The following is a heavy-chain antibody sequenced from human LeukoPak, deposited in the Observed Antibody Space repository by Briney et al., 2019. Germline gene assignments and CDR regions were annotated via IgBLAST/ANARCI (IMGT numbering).Heavy chain of an antibody. CDR2: IYYSGST. D-gene: IGHD3-22*01. J-gene: IGHJ4*02. CDR3: ARVTGYMIEDYFDY. Sequence: SETLSLTCAVYGGSFSGYYWSWIRQPPGKGLEWIGYIYYSGSTNYNPSLKSRVTTSVETSKNQFSLKLSSVTAADTAVYYCARVTGYMIEDYFDYWGQGTLVTVSS. V-gene: IGHV4-59*01. CDR1: GGSFSGYY.